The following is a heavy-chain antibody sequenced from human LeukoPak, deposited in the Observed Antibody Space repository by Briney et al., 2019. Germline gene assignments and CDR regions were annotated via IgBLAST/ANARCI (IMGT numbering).Heavy chain of an antibody. V-gene: IGHV3-11*03. Sequence: GGSLRLSCAASGFTFRDYYMSWIRQAPGKGLEWVSFISSSSSYTDHADSVKGRFTISRDNAKNSLYLQMNSLRAEDTAVYYCARFQRYCSGGSCSNWFDPWGQGTLVTVSS. D-gene: IGHD2-15*01. CDR3: ARFQRYCSGGSCSNWFDP. J-gene: IGHJ5*02. CDR2: ISSSSSYT. CDR1: GFTFRDYY.